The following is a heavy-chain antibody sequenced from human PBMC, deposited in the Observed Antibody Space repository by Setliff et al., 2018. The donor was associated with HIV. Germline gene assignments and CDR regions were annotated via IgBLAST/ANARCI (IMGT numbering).Heavy chain of an antibody. D-gene: IGHD6-13*01. CDR2: ILSTGERT. J-gene: IGHJ4*02. V-gene: IGHV3-11*04. CDR3: ARDSSSWYEFYFDC. Sequence: SGGSGFTFSDYYMSWVRQAPGEGLEWVSAILSTGERTFYADSVKGRFTISRDNAKNSLYLQMNSLRAEDTAVYYCARDSSSWYEFYFDCWGQGTLVTVSS. CDR1: GFTFSDYY.